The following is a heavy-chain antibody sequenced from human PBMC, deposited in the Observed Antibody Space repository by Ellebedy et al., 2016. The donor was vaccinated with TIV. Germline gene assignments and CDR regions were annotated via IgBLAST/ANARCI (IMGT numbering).Heavy chain of an antibody. CDR3: ARDSAYYGAAYDH. V-gene: IGHV5-10-1*01. Sequence: PGGSLRLSCEGSGYSFTSYWITWVRQMHGKGLEWMGRIDPSDSYTKYNPSFQGHVTISADTSTSTVYLQWSSLNASDTAMYFCARDSAYYGAAYDHWGQGTLVTVSS. CDR1: GYSFTSYW. CDR2: IDPSDSYT. J-gene: IGHJ4*02. D-gene: IGHD3-22*01.